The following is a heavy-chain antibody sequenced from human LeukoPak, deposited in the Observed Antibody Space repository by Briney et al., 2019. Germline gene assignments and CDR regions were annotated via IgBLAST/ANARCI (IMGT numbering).Heavy chain of an antibody. V-gene: IGHV4-30-2*01. CDR2: IYHSEST. J-gene: IGHJ4*02. CDR1: GGSISSGGYS. CDR3: ARYVGSSWSYFDC. D-gene: IGHD6-13*01. Sequence: PSETLSLTCAVSGGSISSGGYSWSWIRQPPGKGLEWIGYIYHSESTYYNPSLKSRVTISVDRSKNQFSLKLSSVTAADTAVYYCARYVGSSWSYFDCWGQGTLVTVSS.